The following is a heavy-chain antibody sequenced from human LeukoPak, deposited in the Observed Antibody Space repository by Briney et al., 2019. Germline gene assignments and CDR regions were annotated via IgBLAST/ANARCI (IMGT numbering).Heavy chain of an antibody. J-gene: IGHJ3*02. CDR3: VLDLFSSFAFDI. Sequence: GGSLRLSCAASGFTFSRYWMHWVRQAPGKGLLWVSRINSDGSSTYYADSVKGRFTTSRDNARNALHLQMNSLTAEDTAVYYCVLDLFSSFAFDIWGQGTMVTVSS. D-gene: IGHD3/OR15-3a*01. CDR1: GFTFSRYW. V-gene: IGHV3-74*01. CDR2: INSDGSST.